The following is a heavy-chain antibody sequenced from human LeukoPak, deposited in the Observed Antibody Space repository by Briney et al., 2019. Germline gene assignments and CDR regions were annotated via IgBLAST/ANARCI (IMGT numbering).Heavy chain of an antibody. J-gene: IGHJ4*02. V-gene: IGHV5-10-1*01. CDR2: IDPSDSYT. CDR3: ARSSPEEPLLWFGEL. CDR1: GYSLTSYW. Sequence: GESLKISCKGSGYSLTSYWISWVRQMPGKGLEWMGRIDPSDSYTNYSPSFQGHVTISADKSISTAYLQWSSLKASDTAMYYCARSSPEEPLLWFGELWGQGTLVTVSS. D-gene: IGHD3-10*01.